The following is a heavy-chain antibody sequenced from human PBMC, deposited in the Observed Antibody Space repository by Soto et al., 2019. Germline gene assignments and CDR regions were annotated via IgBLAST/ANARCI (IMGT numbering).Heavy chain of an antibody. J-gene: IGHJ6*02. CDR2: IIPIFGTA. Sequence: GASVKVSCKASGCTFSSYAISWVRQAPGQGLEWMGGIIPIFGTANYAQKFQGRVTITADESTSTAYMELSSLRSEGTAVYYCARGADCSSTSCYTGVYYYGMDVWGQGTTGTVSS. D-gene: IGHD2-2*02. V-gene: IGHV1-69*13. CDR3: ARGADCSSTSCYTGVYYYGMDV. CDR1: GCTFSSYA.